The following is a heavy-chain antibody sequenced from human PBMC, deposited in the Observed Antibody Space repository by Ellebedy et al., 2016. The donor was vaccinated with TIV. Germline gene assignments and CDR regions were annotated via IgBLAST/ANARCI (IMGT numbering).Heavy chain of an antibody. CDR3: ASDCCTWRHFGY. CDR1: GFTVSSNY. CDR2: IYSGGST. D-gene: IGHD3-3*02. J-gene: IGHJ4*02. V-gene: IGHV3-66*01. Sequence: PGGSLRLSCEGSGFTVSSNYMSWVRQVPGKGLGWVSVIYSGGSTYSADSVKGRFTISRDNSKNTPYHQMNSLRAEDTAVYYGASDCCTWRHFGYWGQGTLVTVSS.